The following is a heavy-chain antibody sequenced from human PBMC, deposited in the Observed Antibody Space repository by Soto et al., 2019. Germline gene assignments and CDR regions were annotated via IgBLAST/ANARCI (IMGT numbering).Heavy chain of an antibody. Sequence: EVQLVESGGGLVQPGGSLRLSCAASGFTFSDHYMDWVRQAPGKGLEWVGRTRNKANSYTTEYAASVKGRFTISRDDSIFSLYLQMNSLKTDVTAVYYCAREYGSSGYWDYWGQGTLVTVSS. CDR1: GFTFSDHY. D-gene: IGHD3-22*01. J-gene: IGHJ4*02. CDR3: AREYGSSGYWDY. CDR2: TRNKANSYTT. V-gene: IGHV3-72*01.